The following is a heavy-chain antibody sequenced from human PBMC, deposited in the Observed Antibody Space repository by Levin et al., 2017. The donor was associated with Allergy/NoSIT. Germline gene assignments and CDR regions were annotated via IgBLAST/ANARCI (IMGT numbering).Heavy chain of an antibody. V-gene: IGHV3-30-3*01. CDR3: ARDHQLYGSGSLFAFDS. Sequence: PGGSLRLSCAASGFTFSSYAMHWVRQAPGKGLEWVALISYDGSNKYYADSVKGRFTISRDNSKNPLSLQMNSLRAEDTAVYYCARDHQLYGSGSLFAFDSWGQGTMVTVSS. D-gene: IGHD3-10*01. CDR1: GFTFSSYA. J-gene: IGHJ3*02. CDR2: ISYDGSNK.